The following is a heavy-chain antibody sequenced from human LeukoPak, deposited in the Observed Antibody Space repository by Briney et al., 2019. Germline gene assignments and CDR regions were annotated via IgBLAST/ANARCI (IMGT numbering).Heavy chain of an antibody. CDR2: IIPIFGTA. D-gene: IGHD1-20*01. CDR3: ARGSVTGTTIDY. CDR1: GGTFSSYA. Sequence: GASVKVSCKASGGTFSSYAISWVRQAPGQGLEWMGGIIPIFGTANYAQKFQGRVTITADGSTSTAYMELSSLRSEDTAVYYCARGSVTGTTIDYWGQGTLVTVSS. V-gene: IGHV1-69*13. J-gene: IGHJ4*02.